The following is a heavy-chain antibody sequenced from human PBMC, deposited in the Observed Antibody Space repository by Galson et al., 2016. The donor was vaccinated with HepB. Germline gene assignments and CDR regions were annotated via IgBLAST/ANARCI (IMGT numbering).Heavy chain of an antibody. D-gene: IGHD3-10*01. CDR2: ISYDGTKR. V-gene: IGHV3-30*18. J-gene: IGHJ5*02. CDR1: GLSFRSYG. CDR3: AKDEYTIGWGPPWFDP. Sequence: SLRLSCAASGLSFRSYGMHWARQAPGKGLEWVAVISYDGTKRSYGDSVRGRFTISRDNSENTLYLEMNSPRAEDTAVYYCAKDEYTIGWGPPWFDPWGQGTLVTVSS.